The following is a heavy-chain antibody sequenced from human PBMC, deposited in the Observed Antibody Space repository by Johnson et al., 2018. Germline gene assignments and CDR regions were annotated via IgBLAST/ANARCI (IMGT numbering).Heavy chain of an antibody. CDR3: TRHVEDSGSYYVGAFDI. D-gene: IGHD1-26*01. J-gene: IGHJ3*02. Sequence: EVQLLESGGGLVQPGGSLKLSCAASGFTFSGSAMHWVRQASGKGLEWVGRIRSKANSYATAYAASVKDRFTISRDDSKKTAYLQMNRLKTEDTAVYYCTRHVEDSGSYYVGAFDIWGQGTMVTVSS. CDR2: IRSKANSYAT. CDR1: GFTFSGSA. V-gene: IGHV3-73*01.